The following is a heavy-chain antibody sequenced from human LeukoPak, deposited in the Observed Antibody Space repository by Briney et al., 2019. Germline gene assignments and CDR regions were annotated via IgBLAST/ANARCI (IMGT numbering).Heavy chain of an antibody. J-gene: IGHJ5*02. D-gene: IGHD2-15*01. CDR2: IIPIFGTA. CDR3: ARLSGYCSGGSCPNWFDP. CDR1: GGTFSSYA. V-gene: IGHV1-69*06. Sequence: GSSVKVSRKASGGTFSSYAISWVRQAPGQGLEWMGGIIPIFGTANYAQKFQGRVTITADKSTSTAYMELSSLRSEDTAVYYCARLSGYCSGGSCPNWFDPWGQGTLVTVSS.